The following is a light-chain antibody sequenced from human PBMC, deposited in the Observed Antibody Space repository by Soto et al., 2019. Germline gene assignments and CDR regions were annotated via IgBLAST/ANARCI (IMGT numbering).Light chain of an antibody. CDR1: SGHSSYA. J-gene: IGLJ2*01. CDR2: LNSDGSP. CDR3: QTWGTGIVV. Sequence: QPVLTQSPSASASLGASVKLTCTLSSGHSSYAIAWHQQQPEKGPRYLMKLNSDGSPSKGDGIPDRFSGSSSGAERYLTISRLQSEDEADYYCQTWGTGIVVFGGGTKVTVL. V-gene: IGLV4-69*01.